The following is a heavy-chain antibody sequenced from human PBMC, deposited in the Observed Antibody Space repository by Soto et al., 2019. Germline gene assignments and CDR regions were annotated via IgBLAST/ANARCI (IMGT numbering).Heavy chain of an antibody. CDR1: GFTFSSYG. CDR2: ISYDGSNK. CDR3: AKDSGSGGNDY. D-gene: IGHD6-19*01. J-gene: IGHJ4*02. V-gene: IGHV3-30*18. Sequence: GGSLRLSCAASGFTFSSYGMHWVRQAPGKGLEWVAVISYDGSNKYYADSVKGRFTISRDNSKNTLYLQMNSLRAEDTAVYYCAKDSGSGGNDYWGQGTLVTVS.